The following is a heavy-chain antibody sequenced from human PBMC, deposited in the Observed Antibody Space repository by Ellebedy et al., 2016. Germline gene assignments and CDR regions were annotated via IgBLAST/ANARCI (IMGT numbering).Heavy chain of an antibody. D-gene: IGHD5-12*01. V-gene: IGHV1-46*01. CDR3: ARDEYSGYDRYKDY. Sequence: ASVKVSCKASGYTFISYHVHWVRQAPGQGLEWMGLINPYDGSTNYAQRVQGRVSMTRDTSTSTVYMELSSLRSEDTAVYYCARDEYSGYDRYKDYWGQGTLVTVSS. CDR2: INPYDGST. CDR1: GYTFISYH. J-gene: IGHJ4*02.